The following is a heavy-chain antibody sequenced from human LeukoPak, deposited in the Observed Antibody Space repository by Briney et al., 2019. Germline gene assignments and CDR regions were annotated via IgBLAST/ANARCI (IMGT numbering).Heavy chain of an antibody. CDR2: IYSSGST. V-gene: IGHV4-4*07. D-gene: IGHD3-10*01. CDR3: ARDSGTTGEVKFDP. J-gene: IGHJ5*02. Sequence: PSETLSLTCTVSGGSISRYYWSWIRQPAGKGLEWIGRIYSSGSTDYNPSLKSRVTMSVDTSKRKFSLKLSSVTAADTAVYYCARDSGTTGEVKFDPWGQGTLVTVSS. CDR1: GGSISRYY.